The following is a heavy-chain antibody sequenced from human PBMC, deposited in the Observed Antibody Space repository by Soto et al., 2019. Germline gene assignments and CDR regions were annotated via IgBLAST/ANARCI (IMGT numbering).Heavy chain of an antibody. D-gene: IGHD6-13*01. CDR2: ISYDGSNK. V-gene: IGHV3-30-3*01. CDR3: ARDDLSSSWTYYYYGMDV. Sequence: GWSLRLSCAASGFTFSSYAMHWVRQAPGKGLEWVAVISYDGSNKYYADSVKGRFTISRDNSKNTLYLQMNSLRAEDTAVYYCARDDLSSSWTYYYYGMDVWGQGTTVTVSS. CDR1: GFTFSSYA. J-gene: IGHJ6*02.